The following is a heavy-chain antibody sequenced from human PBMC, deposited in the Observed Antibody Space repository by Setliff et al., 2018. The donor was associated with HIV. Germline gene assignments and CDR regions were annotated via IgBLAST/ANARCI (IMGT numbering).Heavy chain of an antibody. V-gene: IGHV4-61*02. Sequence: PSETLSLTCTVSGDSISSGSNYWSWIRQPAGKGLEWIGRIYTSGPRYNPSLENRVTISVDTSKSQFSLTLTSVNATDTAVYYCARHTVFVLYFDHWGQGMLVTVSS. CDR1: GDSISSGSNY. CDR2: IYTSGP. CDR3: ARHTVFVLYFDH. J-gene: IGHJ4*02. D-gene: IGHD2-8*01.